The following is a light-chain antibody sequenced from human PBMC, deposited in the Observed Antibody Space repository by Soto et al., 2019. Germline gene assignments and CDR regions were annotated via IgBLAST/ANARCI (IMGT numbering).Light chain of an antibody. CDR3: QQYNSYPCT. J-gene: IGKJ1*01. Sequence: DIQMTQSPSTLSASVGDRVTITCRASQSISSWLAWYQQKPGKAPKLLIYDASSLESGVPSRFSGSVSGTEFTLTISSLQPDDFATYYCQQYNSYPCTFGQGTKVEIK. V-gene: IGKV1-5*01. CDR2: DAS. CDR1: QSISSW.